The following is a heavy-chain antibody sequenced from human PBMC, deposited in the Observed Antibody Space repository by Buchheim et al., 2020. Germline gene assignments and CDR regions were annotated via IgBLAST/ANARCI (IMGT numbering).Heavy chain of an antibody. J-gene: IGHJ5*02. CDR3: AKHSIP. CDR1: GFTFRNYW. V-gene: IGHV3-7*03. CDR2: INEDGTEK. D-gene: IGHD2/OR15-2a*01. Sequence: VYLVESGGGLVQPGGSLRLSCAASGFTFRNYWMNWVRQAPGKGLEWVANINEDGTEKYYVDSVKGRFTISRDNAMSSVYLQMSSLRVEDTAVYYCAKHSIPWGQGT.